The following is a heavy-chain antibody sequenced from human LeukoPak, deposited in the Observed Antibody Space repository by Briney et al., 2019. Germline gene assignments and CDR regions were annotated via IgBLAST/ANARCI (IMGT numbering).Heavy chain of an antibody. CDR1: GGTFSSYA. D-gene: IGHD3-10*01. CDR2: IIPIFGTA. J-gene: IGHJ4*02. V-gene: IGHV1-69*05. CDR3: ARGPSTVRGVILFTFDY. Sequence: SVKVSCKASGGTFSSYAISWVRQAPGQGLEWMGRIIPIFGTANYAQKFQGRVTITTDESTSTAYMELSSLRSEDTAVYYCARGPSTVRGVILFTFDYWGQGTLVTVSS.